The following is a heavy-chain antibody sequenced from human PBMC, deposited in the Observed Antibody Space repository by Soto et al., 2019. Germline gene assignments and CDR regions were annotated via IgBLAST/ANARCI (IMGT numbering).Heavy chain of an antibody. Sequence: QAQLQESGPGLVKPSETLSLTCTVTGGSIRSYYWSWIRQPPGKGLEWIGCIYYSGSTNYNPSLKSRVTISVDTSKNQFSLKVSSVTAADTAVYYCARVKDVWFDPWGQGTLVTVSS. J-gene: IGHJ5*02. CDR1: GGSIRSYY. CDR3: ARVKDVWFDP. V-gene: IGHV4-59*01. CDR2: IYYSGST.